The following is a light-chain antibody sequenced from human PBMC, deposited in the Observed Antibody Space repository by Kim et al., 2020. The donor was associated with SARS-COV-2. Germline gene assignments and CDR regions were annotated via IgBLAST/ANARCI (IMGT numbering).Light chain of an antibody. Sequence: QSALTQPASVSGSPGQSITISCTGTSSDVGNYNLVSWYQQHPGKAPKLMIHGVSNRPSGVSNRFSGSKSSNTASLTISGLQAEDEADYYCCSYAGSNIGIFGGGTQLTVL. CDR3: CSYAGSNIGI. V-gene: IGLV2-23*02. CDR1: SSDVGNYNL. J-gene: IGLJ2*01. CDR2: GVS.